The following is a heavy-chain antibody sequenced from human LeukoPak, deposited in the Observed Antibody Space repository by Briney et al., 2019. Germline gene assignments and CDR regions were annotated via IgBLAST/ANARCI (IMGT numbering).Heavy chain of an antibody. J-gene: IGHJ4*02. CDR3: ARGVRPFDY. CDR1: GGPISSYY. V-gene: IGHV4-59*01. CDR2: IYHKGSA. Sequence: PSETLSLTCTVSGGPISSYYWSWIRQPPGKGLEWIGYIYHKGSANYNPSLKSRVTISIDTSKNQFSLRLSSVTAADTAVYYCARGVRPFDYWGQGTLVTVSS.